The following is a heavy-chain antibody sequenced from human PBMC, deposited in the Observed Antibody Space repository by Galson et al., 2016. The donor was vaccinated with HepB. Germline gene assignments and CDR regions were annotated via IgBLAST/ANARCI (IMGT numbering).Heavy chain of an antibody. CDR1: GYSIRSGYY. J-gene: IGHJ5*02. CDR3: ARLPGLGGGWFDP. CDR2: INESGNN. D-gene: IGHD3-16*01. Sequence: LSLTCTVSGYSIRSGYYWGWVRQPPGKGLEWIGSINESGNNFYDPTLKSRVTISVDTSKNKFSLSLNSVTAADTAVYYCARLPGLGGGWFDPWGQGTLVTVSS. V-gene: IGHV4-38-2*02.